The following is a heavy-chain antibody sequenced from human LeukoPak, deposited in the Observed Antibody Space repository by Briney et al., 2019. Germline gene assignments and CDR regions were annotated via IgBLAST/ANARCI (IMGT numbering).Heavy chain of an antibody. CDR2: IYYSGST. Sequence: SSETLSLTCTVSGGSISSYYWSWIRQPPGKGLEWIGYIYYSGSTNYNPSLKSRVTISVDTSKTQFSLKLSSVTAADTAVYYCARRVRGVNWFDPWGQGTLVTVSS. J-gene: IGHJ5*02. V-gene: IGHV4-59*08. CDR1: GGSISSYY. CDR3: ARRVRGVNWFDP. D-gene: IGHD3-10*01.